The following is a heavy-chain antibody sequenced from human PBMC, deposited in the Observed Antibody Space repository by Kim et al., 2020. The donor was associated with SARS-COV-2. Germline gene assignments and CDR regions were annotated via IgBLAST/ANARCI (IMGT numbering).Heavy chain of an antibody. Sequence: VKGQCTISRDNAKNSLYLQMNSLRVEDTALYHCARGPQLRPDDALDIWGQGTIVTVSS. D-gene: IGHD1-7*01. CDR3: ARGPQLRPDDALDI. J-gene: IGHJ3*02. V-gene: IGHV3-20*01.